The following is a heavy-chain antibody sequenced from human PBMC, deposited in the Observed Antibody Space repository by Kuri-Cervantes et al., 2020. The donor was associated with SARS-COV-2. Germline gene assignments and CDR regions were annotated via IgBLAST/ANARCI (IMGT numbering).Heavy chain of an antibody. Sequence: GESLKISCAASRFPFSSYWMSWVRQAPGKGLEWVANIKEDGSERYDVDSVKGRFTISRDNAKNSLYLQMNNLRAEDTAVYYCARFVIGRAISTAGPGFFDYWGQGTLVTVSS. J-gene: IGHJ4*02. CDR1: RFPFSSYW. V-gene: IGHV3-7*03. CDR3: ARFVIGRAISTAGPGFFDY. D-gene: IGHD6-13*01. CDR2: IKEDGSER.